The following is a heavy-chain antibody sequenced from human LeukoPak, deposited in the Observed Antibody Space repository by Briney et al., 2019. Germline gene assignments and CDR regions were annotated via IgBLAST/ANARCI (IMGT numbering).Heavy chain of an antibody. D-gene: IGHD1-26*01. V-gene: IGHV1-8*01. CDR3: AKEYSGHFSPFPSYFDY. J-gene: IGHJ4*02. Sequence: ASVKVSCKASGYTFTSYDINWVRQATGQGLEWMGWMNPNSGNTGYAQKFQGRVTMTRNTSISTAYMELSSLRAEDTAVYYCAKEYSGHFSPFPSYFDYWGQGTLVTVPS. CDR2: MNPNSGNT. CDR1: GYTFTSYD.